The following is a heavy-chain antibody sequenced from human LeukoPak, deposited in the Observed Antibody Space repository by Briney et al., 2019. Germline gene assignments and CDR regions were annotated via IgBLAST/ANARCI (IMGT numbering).Heavy chain of an antibody. J-gene: IGHJ4*02. D-gene: IGHD5-18*01. CDR1: GFTFSSSA. CDR3: AKEGMTVDTAMVTFDY. CDR2: ISGSGGGT. Sequence: GGSLRLSCAASGFTFSSSAMSWVRQAPGKGLEWVSAISGSGGGTYCADSVKGRFTISRDNSKNTLYLQMNSLRAEDTAVYYCAKEGMTVDTAMVTFDYWGQGTLVTVSS. V-gene: IGHV3-23*01.